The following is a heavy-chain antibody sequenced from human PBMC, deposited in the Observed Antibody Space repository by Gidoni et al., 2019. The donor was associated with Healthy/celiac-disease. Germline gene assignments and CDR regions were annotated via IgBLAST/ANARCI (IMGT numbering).Heavy chain of an antibody. V-gene: IGHV3-23*01. CDR3: AKDRYDSSGYYGDAFDI. Sequence: EVQLLESGGGLVQPGGSLRLSCAASGFTFSSYAMSWVRQAPGKGLEWVSAISGSGGSTYYADSVKGRFTISRDNSKNTLYLQMNSLRAEDTAVYYCAKDRYDSSGYYGDAFDIWGQGTMVTVSS. CDR2: ISGSGGST. J-gene: IGHJ3*02. CDR1: GFTFSSYA. D-gene: IGHD3-22*01.